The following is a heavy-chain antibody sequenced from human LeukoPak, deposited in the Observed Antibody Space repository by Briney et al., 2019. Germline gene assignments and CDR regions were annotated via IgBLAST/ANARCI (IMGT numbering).Heavy chain of an antibody. CDR1: GFTFTSYA. CDR3: AKDRTVGASYWYFDL. J-gene: IGHJ2*01. V-gene: IGHV3-23*01. Sequence: GGSLRLSCAASGFTFTSYAMSWARQAPGKGLEWVSGISCSGSGGNTYYADSVKGRFTISRDNSRNTLYLQKNSLRAEDTAVYYCAKDRTVGASYWYFDLWGRGTLLTVSS. D-gene: IGHD1-26*01. CDR2: ISCSGSGGNT.